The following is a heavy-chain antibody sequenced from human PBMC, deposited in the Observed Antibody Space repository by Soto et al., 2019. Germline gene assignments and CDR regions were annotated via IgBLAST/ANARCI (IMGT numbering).Heavy chain of an antibody. J-gene: IGHJ6*02. D-gene: IGHD4-17*01. Sequence: GGSLRLSCAASGFTFSSYAMHWVRQAPGKGLEWVAVISYDGSNKYYADSVKGRFTISRDNSKNTLYLQMNSLRAGDTAVYYCARDWPTGSDYYYYGMDVWGQGTTVTVSS. V-gene: IGHV3-30-3*01. CDR1: GFTFSSYA. CDR3: ARDWPTGSDYYYYGMDV. CDR2: ISYDGSNK.